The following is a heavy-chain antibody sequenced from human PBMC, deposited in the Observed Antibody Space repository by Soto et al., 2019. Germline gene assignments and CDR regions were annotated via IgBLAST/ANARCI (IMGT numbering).Heavy chain of an antibody. CDR3: ARDRWLPSRMDV. V-gene: IGHV3-21*01. Sequence: EVQLVESGGGLVKPGGSLRLSCAASGFTFSSYSMNWVRQAPGKGLEWVSSISSSSSYIYYADSVKGRFTISSDNAKNSLYLQMNSLRAEDTAVYYCARDRWLPSRMDVWGQGTTVTVSS. CDR2: ISSSSSYI. D-gene: IGHD5-12*01. J-gene: IGHJ6*02. CDR1: GFTFSSYS.